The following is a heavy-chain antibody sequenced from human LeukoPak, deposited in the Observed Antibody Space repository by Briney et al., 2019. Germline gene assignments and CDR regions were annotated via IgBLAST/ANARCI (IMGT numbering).Heavy chain of an antibody. CDR2: ISYDGSNK. CDR3: ARVPYSSSWYVD. J-gene: IGHJ4*02. Sequence: GRSLRLSCAASGFTFSSYAMHWVRQAPGKGLEWVAVISYDGSNKYYADSVKGRFTISRDNSKNTLYLQMNSLRAEDTAVYYCARVPYSSSWYVDWGQGTLVTVSS. CDR1: GFTFSSYA. D-gene: IGHD6-13*01. V-gene: IGHV3-30*04.